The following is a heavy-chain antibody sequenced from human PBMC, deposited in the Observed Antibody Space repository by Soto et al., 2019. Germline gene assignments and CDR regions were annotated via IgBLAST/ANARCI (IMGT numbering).Heavy chain of an antibody. V-gene: IGHV4-34*01. D-gene: IGHD3-10*01. CDR2: INHSGST. J-gene: IGHJ5*02. CDR1: GGSFSGYY. CDR3: ARRIRGVKGHGFDP. Sequence: SETLSLTCAVYGGSFSGYYWSWIRQPPGKGREWIGEINHSGSTNYNPSLKSRVTISVDTSKNQFSLKLSSVTAADTAVYYCARRIRGVKGHGFDPWGQGTLVTVSS.